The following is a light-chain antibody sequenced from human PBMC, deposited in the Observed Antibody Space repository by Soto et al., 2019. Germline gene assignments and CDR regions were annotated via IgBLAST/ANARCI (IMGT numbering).Light chain of an antibody. CDR2: DVS. Sequence: PGERATLSCRASPSVSNSLAWYQHKPGQAPRLLIYDVSNRATGIPARFSGSGSGTDFTLTISRLEPEDSAVYYCQQHGTTFGQRTKVDIK. J-gene: IGKJ1*01. CDR1: PSVSNS. V-gene: IGKV3-11*01. CDR3: QQHGTT.